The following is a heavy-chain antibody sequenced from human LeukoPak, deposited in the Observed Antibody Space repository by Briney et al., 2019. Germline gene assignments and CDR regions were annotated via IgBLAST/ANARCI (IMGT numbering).Heavy chain of an antibody. D-gene: IGHD6-13*01. CDR1: GGTFISYA. V-gene: IGHV1-69*04. J-gene: IGHJ4*02. CDR3: ARYQSGITSSFAY. CDR2: IIPILGIA. Sequence: ASVKVSCKASGGTFISYAISWVRQAPGQGLEWMGRIIPILGIANYAQKFQGRVTITADKSTSTAYMELSSLRSEDTAVYYCARYQSGITSSFAYWGQGTLVTVSS.